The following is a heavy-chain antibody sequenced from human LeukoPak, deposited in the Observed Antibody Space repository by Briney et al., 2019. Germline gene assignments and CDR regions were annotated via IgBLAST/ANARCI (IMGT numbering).Heavy chain of an antibody. J-gene: IGHJ4*02. Sequence: ASVKVSCKASGYTFTSYDINWVRQATGQGLEWMGWMNPNSGNIGYAQKFQGRVTMTRNTSISTAYMELSSLRSEDTAVYCCARGDSEQLVLFDYWGQGTLVTVSS. V-gene: IGHV1-8*01. CDR2: MNPNSGNI. D-gene: IGHD6-6*01. CDR3: ARGDSEQLVLFDY. CDR1: GYTFTSYD.